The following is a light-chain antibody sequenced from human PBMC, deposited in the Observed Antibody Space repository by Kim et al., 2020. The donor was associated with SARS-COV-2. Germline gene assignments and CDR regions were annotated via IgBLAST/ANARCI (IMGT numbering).Light chain of an antibody. J-gene: IGLJ2*01. CDR3: QSYDSKLSPKV. V-gene: IGLV1-40*01. CDR2: GDT. Sequence: QRVTISCTGGNSNIGAGFDVHWYHQVPGAAPKLIIYGDTNRPSGVPDRFSGSKSGISASLAITGLQAEDEGDYYCQSYDSKLSPKVFGGGTQLTVL. CDR1: NSNIGAGFD.